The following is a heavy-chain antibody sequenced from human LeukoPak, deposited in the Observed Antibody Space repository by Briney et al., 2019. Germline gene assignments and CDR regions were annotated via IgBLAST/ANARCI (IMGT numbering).Heavy chain of an antibody. CDR2: INPNSGGT. CDR1: GYTFTSYG. CDR3: ARDLPGAHAFDI. Sequence: ASVKVSCKASGYTFTSYGISWVRQAPGQGLERMGWINPNSGGTNYAQKFQGRVTMTRDTSISTAYMELSRLRSDDTAVYYCARDLPGAHAFDIWGQGTMVTVSS. J-gene: IGHJ3*02. V-gene: IGHV1-2*02.